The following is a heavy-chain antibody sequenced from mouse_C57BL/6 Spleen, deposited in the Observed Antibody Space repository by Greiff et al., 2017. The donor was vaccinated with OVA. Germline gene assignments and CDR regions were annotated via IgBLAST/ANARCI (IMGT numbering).Heavy chain of an antibody. J-gene: IGHJ4*01. Sequence: VQLQQPGAELVKPGASVKMSCKASGYTFTSYWITWVKQRPGQGLEWIGDIYPGSGSTNYNEKFKSKATLTVDTSSSTAYMQLSSLTSEDSAVYYCARDDYGYYYAMDYWGQGTSVTVSS. D-gene: IGHD1-1*01. CDR2: IYPGSGST. CDR3: ARDDYGYYYAMDY. CDR1: GYTFTSYW. V-gene: IGHV1-55*01.